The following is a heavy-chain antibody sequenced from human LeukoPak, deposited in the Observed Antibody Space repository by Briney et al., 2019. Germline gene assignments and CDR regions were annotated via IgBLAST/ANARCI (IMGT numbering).Heavy chain of an antibody. J-gene: IGHJ3*02. CDR1: GFTFDDYA. V-gene: IGHV3-9*01. D-gene: IGHD3-10*01. Sequence: GGSLRLSCAASGFTFDDYAMHWVRQAPGKGLEWVSGISWNSGSIGYADSVKGRFTISRDNAKNSLYLQMNSLRAEDTALYYCAKVHRWFGEFDAFDIWGQGTMVTVSS. CDR3: AKVHRWFGEFDAFDI. CDR2: ISWNSGSI.